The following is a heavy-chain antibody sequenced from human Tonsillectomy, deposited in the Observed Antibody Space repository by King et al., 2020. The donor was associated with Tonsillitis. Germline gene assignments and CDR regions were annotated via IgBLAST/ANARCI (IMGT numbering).Heavy chain of an antibody. CDR3: AIDGTAYSYGGTPDY. D-gene: IGHD5-18*01. CDR2: ISSDGSNK. CDR1: GFTFSRYG. Sequence: VQLVESGGGVVQPGRSLRLSCAASGFTFSRYGMNWVRQAPGKGLEWVAVISSDGSNKDYVDSVKGRFTISRDNSKNTLYLQMNSLRGEDTAVYHCAIDGTAYSYGGTPDYGGQGTLVTVSS. J-gene: IGHJ4*02. V-gene: IGHV3-33*05.